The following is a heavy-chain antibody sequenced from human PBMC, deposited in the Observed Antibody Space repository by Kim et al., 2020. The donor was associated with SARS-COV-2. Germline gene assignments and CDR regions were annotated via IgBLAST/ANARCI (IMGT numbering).Heavy chain of an antibody. Sequence: ADAVKGRFTISRDNAKNTLFLQMNNLSAEDTAVYYCASADHFFDGSGIDSWGQGTLVSVSS. CDR3: ASADHFFDGSGIDS. D-gene: IGHD3-22*01. V-gene: IGHV3-74*01. J-gene: IGHJ4*02.